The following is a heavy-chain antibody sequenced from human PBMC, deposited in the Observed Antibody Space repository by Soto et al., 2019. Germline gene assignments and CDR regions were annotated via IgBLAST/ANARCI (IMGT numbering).Heavy chain of an antibody. CDR3: AKDKYYD. V-gene: IGHV3-23*01. CDR1: GFTLSNFG. D-gene: IGHD3-22*01. Sequence: EVQLLESGGGLVQPGGSLRLSCAASGFTLSNFGMNWVRQAPGKGLEWVSGIGVSDDNTYYADSVKGRFTISRDNSKNTLYLQMNTMRAEYTAVYYCAKDKYYDWGQGTLLTVSS. J-gene: IGHJ4*02. CDR2: IGVSDDNT.